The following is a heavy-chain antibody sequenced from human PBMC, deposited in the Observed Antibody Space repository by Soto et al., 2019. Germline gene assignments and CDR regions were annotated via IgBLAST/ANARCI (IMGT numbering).Heavy chain of an antibody. V-gene: IGHV1-18*01. D-gene: IGHD1-26*01. CDR1: GYTFTSYG. Sequence: QVQLVQSGAEVKKPGASVKVSCKASGYTFTSYGISWVRQAPGQGLEWMGWISAYNGNTNYAQKLQGRVTMTTDTSTSTAYMEVRSLRSDDTAVYYCARVASAGAYNYYYFFGMDVWGQGTTVTVPS. CDR3: ARVASAGAYNYYYFFGMDV. J-gene: IGHJ6*02. CDR2: ISAYNGNT.